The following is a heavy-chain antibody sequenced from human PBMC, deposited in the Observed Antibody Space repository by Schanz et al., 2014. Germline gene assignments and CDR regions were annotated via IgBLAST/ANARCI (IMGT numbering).Heavy chain of an antibody. Sequence: EVHLLESGGGLVEPGGSLRLSCATSGFSLDIFAVSWVRQAPGKGLEWVSYISGSSRTIYYADSMKGRFTVSRDNAENALYLQMNSLRAEDTGLYFCARGGSGSHYRLDYWGQGTLXTVSS. CDR1: GFSLDIFA. D-gene: IGHD1-26*01. CDR2: ISGSSRTI. J-gene: IGHJ4*02. V-gene: IGHV3-48*01. CDR3: ARGGSGSHYRLDY.